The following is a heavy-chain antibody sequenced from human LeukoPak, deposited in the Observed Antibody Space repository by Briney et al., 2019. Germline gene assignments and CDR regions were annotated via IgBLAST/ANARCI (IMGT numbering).Heavy chain of an antibody. D-gene: IGHD1-7*01. J-gene: IGHJ4*02. CDR1: GGTFSSYA. Sequence: GASVKVSCKASGGTFSSYAISWVRQAPGQGLEWMGGIILIFGTANYAQKFQGRVTITADESTSTAYMELSSLRSEDTAVYYCARSDNWNYLRGYWGQGTLVTVSS. CDR3: ARSDNWNYLRGY. V-gene: IGHV1-69*13. CDR2: IILIFGTA.